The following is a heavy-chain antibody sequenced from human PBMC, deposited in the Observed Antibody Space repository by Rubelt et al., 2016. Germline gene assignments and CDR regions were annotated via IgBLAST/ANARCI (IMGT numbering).Heavy chain of an antibody. CDR1: GYTLTELS. CDR3: ARGPDSIVHSELYGMDV. J-gene: IGHJ6*02. Sequence: QVQLVQSGAEVKKPGASVKVSCKVSGYTLTELSMHWVRQAPGKGLEWVAFIRYDGSNKYYADSVKGRFTISRDNSKNTLYLQMNSLRAEDTAVYYCARGPDSIVHSELYGMDVWGQGTTVTVSS. D-gene: IGHD2/OR15-2a*01. CDR2: IRYDGSNK. V-gene: IGHV3-30*02.